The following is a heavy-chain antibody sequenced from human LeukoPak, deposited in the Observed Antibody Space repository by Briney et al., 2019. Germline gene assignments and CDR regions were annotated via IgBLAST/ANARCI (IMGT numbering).Heavy chain of an antibody. J-gene: IGHJ3*02. CDR3: ARDPPWLAAEVDAFDI. CDR2: INTNTGNP. CDR1: GYTFTNYA. Sequence: ASVKVSCKASGYTFTNYAMNWVRQAPGQGLEWMGWINTNTGNPTYAQGFTGRFVFSLDTSVSTAYLQISSLKAEDTAVYYCARDPPWLAAEVDAFDIWGQGTMVTVSS. V-gene: IGHV7-4-1*02. D-gene: IGHD5-12*01.